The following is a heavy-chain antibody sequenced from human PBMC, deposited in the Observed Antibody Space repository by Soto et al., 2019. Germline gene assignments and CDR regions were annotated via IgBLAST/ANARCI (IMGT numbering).Heavy chain of an antibody. CDR3: ARGKYDYIWGSYRHGAFDI. J-gene: IGHJ3*02. V-gene: IGHV3-66*01. CDR1: GFPVSSKY. D-gene: IGHD3-16*02. Sequence: GGSMRLSCAASGFPVSSKYMSWVRQAPGKGLEWVSVIYSGGSTYYADSVKGRFTISRDNSKNTLYLQMNSLRAEDTAVYYCARGKYDYIWGSYRHGAFDIWGQGTMVTVSS. CDR2: IYSGGST.